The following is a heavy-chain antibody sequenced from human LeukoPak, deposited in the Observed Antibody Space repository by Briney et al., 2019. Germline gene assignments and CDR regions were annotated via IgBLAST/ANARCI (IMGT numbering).Heavy chain of an antibody. J-gene: IGHJ4*02. Sequence: GGSLRLSCAASGFTFSSCAMSWVRQAPGKGLVWVSTINGSGGSTYYADSVKGRFTISRDNSKNTLYLQMNSLRAEDTAVYYCAKSWCYDSSGYYPFDYWGQGTLVTVSS. CDR2: INGSGGST. V-gene: IGHV3-23*01. D-gene: IGHD3-22*01. CDR1: GFTFSSCA. CDR3: AKSWCYDSSGYYPFDY.